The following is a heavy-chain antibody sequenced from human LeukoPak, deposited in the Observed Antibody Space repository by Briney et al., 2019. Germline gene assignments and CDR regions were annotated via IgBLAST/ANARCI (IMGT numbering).Heavy chain of an antibody. Sequence: SQTLSLTCTVSGGSISSGGYYWSWIRQHPGKGLEWIGYIYYSGSTFYNPSLKSRITISVDTSKNQFSLKLNSVTAADTAVYYCAREGGYCGGDCYSDHWGQGTLVTVSS. CDR2: IYYSGST. V-gene: IGHV4-31*03. J-gene: IGHJ4*02. CDR3: AREGGYCGGDCYSDH. CDR1: GGSISSGGYY. D-gene: IGHD2-21*02.